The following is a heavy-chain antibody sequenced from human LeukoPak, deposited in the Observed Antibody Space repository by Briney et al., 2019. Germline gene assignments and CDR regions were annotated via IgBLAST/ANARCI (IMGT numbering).Heavy chain of an antibody. CDR1: GDSISSGDYY. V-gene: IGHV4-61*02. J-gene: IGHJ4*02. Sequence: TSQTLSLTCTVSGDSISSGDYYWSWIRQPAGKGLEWIGRIYTSGSTNYNPSLKSRVTISVDTPKNQFSLKLSSVTAADTALYYCARMGGLDYYFDYWGQGTLVTVSS. D-gene: IGHD5-12*01. CDR3: ARMGGLDYYFDY. CDR2: IYTSGST.